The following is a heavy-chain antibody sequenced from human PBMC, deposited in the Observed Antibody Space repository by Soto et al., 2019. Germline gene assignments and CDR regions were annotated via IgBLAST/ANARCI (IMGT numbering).Heavy chain of an antibody. Sequence: QLQLQESGPGLVKPSETLSLTCTVSGGSISSSSYYWGWIRQPPGKGLEWIGSIYYSGSTYYNPSLKSRVTISVDTSKNQFSLKLSSVTAADTAVYYCARAIRFLEWLFPSVGIDYWGQGTLVTVSS. CDR2: IYYSGST. CDR1: GGSISSSSYY. V-gene: IGHV4-39*01. CDR3: ARAIRFLEWLFPSVGIDY. D-gene: IGHD3-3*01. J-gene: IGHJ4*02.